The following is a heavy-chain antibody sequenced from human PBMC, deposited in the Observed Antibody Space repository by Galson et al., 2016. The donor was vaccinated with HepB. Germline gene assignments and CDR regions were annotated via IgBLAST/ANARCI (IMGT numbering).Heavy chain of an antibody. CDR3: ARDGVTGIANWFDP. J-gene: IGHJ5*02. V-gene: IGHV3-21*01. Sequence: SLRLSCAASGFMFSNYTMNWVRQAPGKGLEWVSSISRRSIFIKYADSVKGRFTISRDNAKNSLDLQMNSLRAEDTAVYYCARDGVTGIANWFDPWGQGTLVTVSS. CDR1: GFMFSNYT. D-gene: IGHD1-20*01. CDR2: ISRRSIFI.